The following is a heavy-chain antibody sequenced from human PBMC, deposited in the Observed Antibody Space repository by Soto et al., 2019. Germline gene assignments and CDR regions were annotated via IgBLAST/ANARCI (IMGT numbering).Heavy chain of an antibody. J-gene: IGHJ5*02. V-gene: IGHV4-34*01. CDR1: GGSFSGYY. Sequence: QVQLQQWGAGLLKPSETLSLTCAVYGGSFSGYYWSWIRQPPAKGLEWIGYIYYTGKTYYNPSLKSRVTMSVDTSKNQFSLNLNSVTAADTAVYYCAILNGIVVAGGWFDPWGQGTLVTVSS. D-gene: IGHD1-26*01. CDR3: AILNGIVVAGGWFDP. CDR2: IYYTGKT.